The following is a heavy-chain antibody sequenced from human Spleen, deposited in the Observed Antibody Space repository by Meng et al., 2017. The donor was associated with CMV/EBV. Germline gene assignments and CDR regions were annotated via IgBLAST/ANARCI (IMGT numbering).Heavy chain of an antibody. CDR2: IYYSGST. CDR1: GCSISSSSYY. V-gene: IGHV4-39*07. D-gene: IGHD1-26*01. CDR3: ARVGRWELRIDY. J-gene: IGHJ4*02. Sequence: SETLSLTCTFSGCSISSSSYYWVWIRQPPGKGLEWIGNIYYSGSTYYNRSLKSRVTISVDTSKNQFSLKLSSVTVADTAVYYCARVGRWELRIDYWGQGTLVTVSS.